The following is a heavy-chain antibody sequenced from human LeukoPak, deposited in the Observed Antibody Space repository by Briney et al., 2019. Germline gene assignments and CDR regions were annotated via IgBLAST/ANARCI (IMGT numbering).Heavy chain of an antibody. D-gene: IGHD3-22*01. CDR2: IIPIFGTA. Sequence: ASVTVSCKASGGTFSSYAISWVRQAPGQGLEWMGGIIPIFGTANYAQKFQGRVTITADESTSTAYMELSSLRSEDTAVYYCARDSSGYSAVWFDPWGQGTLVTVSS. V-gene: IGHV1-69*13. CDR1: GGTFSSYA. CDR3: ARDSSGYSAVWFDP. J-gene: IGHJ5*02.